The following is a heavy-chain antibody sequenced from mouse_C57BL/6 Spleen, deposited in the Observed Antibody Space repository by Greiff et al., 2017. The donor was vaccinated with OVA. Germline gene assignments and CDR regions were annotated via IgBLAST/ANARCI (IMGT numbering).Heavy chain of an antibody. CDR2: ISSGSSTL. V-gene: IGHV5-17*01. CDR3: ARGYYGSSFAWFAY. J-gene: IGHJ3*01. Sequence: DVQLVEPGGGLVKPGGSLKLSCAASGFTFSDYGMHWVRQAPEKGLEWVAYISSGSSTLYYADTVKGRFTISRDNANNTRFLQRTSLRSEDTAMYYCARGYYGSSFAWFAYWGQGTLVTVSA. CDR1: GFTFSDYG. D-gene: IGHD1-1*01.